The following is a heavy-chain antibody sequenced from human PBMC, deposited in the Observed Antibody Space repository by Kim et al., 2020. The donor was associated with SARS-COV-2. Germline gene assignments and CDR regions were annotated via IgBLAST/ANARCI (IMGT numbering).Heavy chain of an antibody. D-gene: IGHD5-18*01. CDR3: ARDQDTAMGSYYYGMDV. CDR2: IIPIFGTA. CDR1: GGTFSSYA. J-gene: IGHJ6*02. V-gene: IGHV1-69*13. Sequence: SVKVSCKASGGTFSSYAISWVRQAPGQGLEWMGGIIPIFGTANYAQKFQGRVTITADESTSTAYMELSSLRSEDTAVYYCARDQDTAMGSYYYGMDVWGQGTTVTVSS.